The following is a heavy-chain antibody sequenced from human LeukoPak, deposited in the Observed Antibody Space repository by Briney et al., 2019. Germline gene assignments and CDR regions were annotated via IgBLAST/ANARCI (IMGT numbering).Heavy chain of an antibody. V-gene: IGHV3-74*01. CDR3: ARAGILTD. Sequence: GGSLRLSCAASGFTFSSYWMHWVRQAPGKGLVWGSRINSDGSSTSYADSVKGRFTISRDNAKNTLYLQMNSLRAEDTAVYYCARAGILTDWGQGTLVTVSS. CDR1: GFTFSSYW. CDR2: INSDGSST. J-gene: IGHJ4*02. D-gene: IGHD3-9*01.